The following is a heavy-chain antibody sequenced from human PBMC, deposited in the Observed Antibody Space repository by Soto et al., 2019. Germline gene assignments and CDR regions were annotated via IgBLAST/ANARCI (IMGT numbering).Heavy chain of an antibody. Sequence: PSETLSLTCTVSCGSISSGGYYWSWIRQHPGKGLEWIGYIYYSGSTYYNPSLKSRVTISVDTSKNQFSLKLSSVTAADTAVYYCARERVIKGLTEEYYYYYYGMDVWGQGTTVTVSS. CDR3: ARERVIKGLTEEYYYYYYGMDV. D-gene: IGHD3-22*01. J-gene: IGHJ6*02. V-gene: IGHV4-31*03. CDR2: IYYSGST. CDR1: CGSISSGGYY.